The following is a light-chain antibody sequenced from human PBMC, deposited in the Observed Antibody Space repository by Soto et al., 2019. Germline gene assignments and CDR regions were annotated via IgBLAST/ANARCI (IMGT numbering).Light chain of an antibody. CDR2: QDS. Sequence: SYELTQPPSVSVSPGQTASITCSGDKLGDKYACWYQQKPGQSPVLVIYQDSKRPSGIPERFSGSNSGNTVTLTISGTQAMDEADYYCQAWDSSTAFYVFGTGTKLTVL. CDR3: QAWDSSTAFYV. J-gene: IGLJ1*01. CDR1: KLGDKY. V-gene: IGLV3-1*01.